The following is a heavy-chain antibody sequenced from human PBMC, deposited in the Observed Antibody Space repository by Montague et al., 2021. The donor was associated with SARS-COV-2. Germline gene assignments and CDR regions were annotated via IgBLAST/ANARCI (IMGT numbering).Heavy chain of an antibody. CDR1: GASTNSNSYY. J-gene: IGHJ5*02. V-gene: IGHV4-39*01. D-gene: IGHD3-10*01. CDR3: ARLVWFGELSSENWFDP. Sequence: SETLSLTCAVSGASTNSNSYYWGWIRQPPGKGLDWIGSFYYTGYTCYTPSLKSRVTISGDTSKNQFSLKLTSVTAADTAVYYCARLVWFGELSSENWFDPWGQGTLVTVSS. CDR2: FYYTGYT.